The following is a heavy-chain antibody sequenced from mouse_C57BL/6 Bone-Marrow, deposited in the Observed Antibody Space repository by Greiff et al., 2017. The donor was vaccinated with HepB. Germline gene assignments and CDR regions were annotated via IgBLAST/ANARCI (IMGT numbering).Heavy chain of an antibody. Sequence: VQLQQSGPELVKPGASVKISCKASGYAFSSSWMNWVKQRPGKGLEWIGRIYPGDGDTNYNGKFKGKATLTADKSSSTAYMQLSSLTSEDSAVYFCARGGTTAPEDYWGQGTTLTVSS. CDR3: ARGGTTAPEDY. CDR1: GYAFSSSW. D-gene: IGHD1-2*01. J-gene: IGHJ2*01. CDR2: IYPGDGDT. V-gene: IGHV1-82*01.